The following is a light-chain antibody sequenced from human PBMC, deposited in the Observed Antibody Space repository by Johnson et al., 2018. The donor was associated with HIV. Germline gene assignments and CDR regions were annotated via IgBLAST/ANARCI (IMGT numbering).Light chain of an antibody. V-gene: IGLV1-51*01. Sequence: QSVLTQPPSVSAAPGQKVTISCSGSSSNIGNNYVSWYQQLPGTAPKLLIYDNNKRPSGIPDRFSGSKSGPADTLGITGLPTGDEADYYCGIWDRSLSSDVFGTGTKVTVL. CDR1: SSNIGNNY. J-gene: IGLJ1*01. CDR2: DNN. CDR3: GIWDRSLSSDV.